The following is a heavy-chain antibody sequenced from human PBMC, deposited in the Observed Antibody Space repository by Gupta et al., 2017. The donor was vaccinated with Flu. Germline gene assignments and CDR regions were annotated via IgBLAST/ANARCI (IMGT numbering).Heavy chain of an antibody. Sequence: EGQLVESGGGLVKPGGSLRLSCAASGFTFSSYSMNWVRQTPGKGLEWVSSISSSSSYKYYADSVKGRFTVSRDNADNSLYLQMNSLRAEDTAVYYCARHWEVRAPSDYWGQGTLVTVSS. V-gene: IGHV3-21*04. CDR2: ISSSSSYK. CDR1: GFTFSSYS. D-gene: IGHD1-26*01. CDR3: ARHWEVRAPSDY. J-gene: IGHJ4*02.